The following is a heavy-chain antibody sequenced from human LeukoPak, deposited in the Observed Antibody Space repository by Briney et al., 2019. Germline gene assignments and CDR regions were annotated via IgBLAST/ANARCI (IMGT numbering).Heavy chain of an antibody. CDR3: TTDNWRGLDAFDV. CDR1: GFTFSSFA. V-gene: IGHV3-15*01. J-gene: IGHJ3*01. D-gene: IGHD3-3*01. Sequence: GGSLRLSCAASGFTFSSFAMSWVRQAPGKGLEWVGRFKTKTDGGTTDYAAPVKGRFTISRDASKYTLYLQMDSLKTEGTAMYYCTTDNWRGLDAFDVWGLGTMVTVSS. CDR2: FKTKTDGGTT.